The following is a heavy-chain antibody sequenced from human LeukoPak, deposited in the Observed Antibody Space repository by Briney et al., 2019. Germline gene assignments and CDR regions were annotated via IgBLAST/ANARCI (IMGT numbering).Heavy chain of an antibody. J-gene: IGHJ4*02. CDR1: GFTFSSYG. D-gene: IGHD5-24*01. CDR2: IRDDGSNK. CDR3: VKSAGYNYHLYYIDS. Sequence: GGSLRLSCVASGFTFSSYGMHWVRQAPGKGLEWVAVIRDDGSNKYYADSVKGRFTISRDNSKNSLYLQMNSLRTEDTALYYCVKSAGYNYHLYYIDSWGQGTLVTVSS. V-gene: IGHV3-30*02.